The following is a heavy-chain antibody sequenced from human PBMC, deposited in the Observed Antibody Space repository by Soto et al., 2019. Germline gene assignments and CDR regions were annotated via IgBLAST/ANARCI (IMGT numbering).Heavy chain of an antibody. D-gene: IGHD1-1*01. J-gene: IGHJ4*02. CDR1: GFTFSSYA. Sequence: GGSLRLSCAASGFTFSSYAMSWVRQAPRKGLEWVSAISGSGGSTYYADSVKGRFTISRDNSKDTLYLQMNSLRAEDTAVYYCANLKLEPVDYWGQGTLVTVPQ. CDR3: ANLKLEPVDY. CDR2: ISGSGGST. V-gene: IGHV3-23*01.